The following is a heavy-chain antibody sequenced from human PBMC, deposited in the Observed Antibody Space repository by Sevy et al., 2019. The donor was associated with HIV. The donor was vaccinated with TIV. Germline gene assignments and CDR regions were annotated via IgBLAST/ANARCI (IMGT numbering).Heavy chain of an antibody. CDR3: ARDRGPYGSGSYGSWFDP. J-gene: IGHJ5*02. D-gene: IGHD3-10*01. Sequence: SETLSLTCTVSGGSISSGSYYWSWIRQPAGKGLEWIGRIHTSGRTNYNPSLKSRVTISVDTSKNQFSLKLSPGTAADTAVYYCARDRGPYGSGSYGSWFDPWGLGTLVTVSS. V-gene: IGHV4-61*02. CDR2: IHTSGRT. CDR1: GGSISSGSYY.